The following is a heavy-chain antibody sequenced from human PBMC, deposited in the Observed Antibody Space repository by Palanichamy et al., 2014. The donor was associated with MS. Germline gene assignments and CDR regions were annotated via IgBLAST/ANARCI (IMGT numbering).Heavy chain of an antibody. Sequence: SRVTISVDTSKNQFSLRLSSMTAADTAIYYCARSPGYYFDYWGQGTLVTVSS. CDR3: ARSPGYYFDY. V-gene: IGHV4-59*01. J-gene: IGHJ4*02.